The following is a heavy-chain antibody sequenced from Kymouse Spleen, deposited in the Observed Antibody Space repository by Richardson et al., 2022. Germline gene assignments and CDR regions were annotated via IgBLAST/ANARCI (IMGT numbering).Heavy chain of an antibody. CDR2: ISWNSGSI. D-gene: IGHD3-3*01. CDR3: AKDELRFLEWPHYYYYGMDV. J-gene: IGHJ6*02. V-gene: IGHV3-9*01. Sequence: EVQLVESGGGLVQPGRSLRLSCAASGFTFDDYAMHWVRQAPGKGLEWVSGISWNSGSIGYADSVKGRFTISRDNAKNSLYLQMNSLRAEDTALYYCAKDELRFLEWPHYYYYGMDVWGQGTTVTVSS. CDR1: GFTFDDYA.